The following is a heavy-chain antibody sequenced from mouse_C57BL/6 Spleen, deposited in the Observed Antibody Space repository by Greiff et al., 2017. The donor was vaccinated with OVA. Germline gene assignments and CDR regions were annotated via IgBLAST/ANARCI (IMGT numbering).Heavy chain of an antibody. Sequence: QVQLKQSGPELVKPGASVKISCKASGYAFSSSWMNWVKQRPGKGLEWIGRIYPGDGDTNYNGKVKGKGTLTADKSSSTVYMQLSSLTSEDSAVYFCARFYYGRVDYWGQGTSVTVSS. CDR2: IYPGDGDT. CDR3: ARFYYGRVDY. D-gene: IGHD1-1*01. V-gene: IGHV1-82*01. CDR1: GYAFSSSW. J-gene: IGHJ4*01.